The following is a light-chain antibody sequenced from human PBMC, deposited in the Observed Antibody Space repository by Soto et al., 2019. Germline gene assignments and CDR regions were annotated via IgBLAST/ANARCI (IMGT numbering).Light chain of an antibody. CDR3: CSYAGTRTSWV. J-gene: IGLJ1*01. CDR1: RGDVGTFNL. CDR2: EGT. V-gene: IGLV2-23*01. Sequence: QSALTQPASVSGFLGQSITMSCTGSRGDVGTFNLVSWFQQHPGKAPKLLIFEGTKRPSGVSDRFSGSKSGNTASLTISGLQAEDEADYHCCSYAGTRTSWVFGTGTKGTVL.